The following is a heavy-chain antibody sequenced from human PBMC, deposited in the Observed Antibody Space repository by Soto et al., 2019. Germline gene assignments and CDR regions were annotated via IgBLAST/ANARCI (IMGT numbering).Heavy chain of an antibody. V-gene: IGHV3-23*01. CDR2: ASGDGYAS. Sequence: GGSLRLSCAGSGFTFSSNAMSWVRQAPGKGLEWVSSASGDGYASDYADSVKGRFTVPRHNSKNTLYLQMNSLRAEDTAVYYCAKRHYYGSGSFALATWGQGTLVTVSS. J-gene: IGHJ4*03. D-gene: IGHD3-10*01. CDR1: GFTFSSNA. CDR3: AKRHYYGSGSFALAT.